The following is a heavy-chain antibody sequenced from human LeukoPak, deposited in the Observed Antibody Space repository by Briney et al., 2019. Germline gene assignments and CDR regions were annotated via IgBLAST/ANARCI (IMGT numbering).Heavy chain of an antibody. CDR2: ISGSSSYT. CDR3: ARERGSFVDY. V-gene: IGHV3-21*05. Sequence: GGSLRLSCVGSGFNFRTYNLNWVRQAPGKGLEWVSDISGSSSYTDYADSVKGRFTISKDNANSSVFLQMDSLRAEDTAVYYCARERGSFVDYWGQGTLVTVSS. D-gene: IGHD1-26*01. CDR1: GFNFRTYN. J-gene: IGHJ4*02.